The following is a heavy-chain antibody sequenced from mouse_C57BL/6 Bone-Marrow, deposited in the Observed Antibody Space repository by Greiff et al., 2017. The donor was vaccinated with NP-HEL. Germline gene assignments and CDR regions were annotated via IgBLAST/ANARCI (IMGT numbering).Heavy chain of an antibody. CDR3: ARHTLLPYYLDY. D-gene: IGHD2-10*01. CDR2: ISSGGSYT. V-gene: IGHV5-6*01. Sequence: VQLVESGGDLVKPGGSLKLSCAASGFTFSSYGMSWVRQTPDKRLEWVATISSGGSYTYYPDSVKGRFTISRDNAKNTLYLQLSRLKSEDTAMYYGARHTLLPYYLDYWGQGTTLTVSS. J-gene: IGHJ2*01. CDR1: GFTFSSYG.